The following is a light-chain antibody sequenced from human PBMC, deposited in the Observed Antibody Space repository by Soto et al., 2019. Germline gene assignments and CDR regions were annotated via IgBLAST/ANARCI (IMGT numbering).Light chain of an antibody. CDR2: YAS. V-gene: IGKV1-5*01. Sequence: DIQMTQSPSTLSASVGDRVTITCRASQSISSWLAWYQQKAGKAPKLLIFYASTRHSGVPSRFSGSGSGTDFTLTISRLQPDDLATYYCQQYNSYPWTFGQGTKV. CDR1: QSISSW. J-gene: IGKJ1*01. CDR3: QQYNSYPWT.